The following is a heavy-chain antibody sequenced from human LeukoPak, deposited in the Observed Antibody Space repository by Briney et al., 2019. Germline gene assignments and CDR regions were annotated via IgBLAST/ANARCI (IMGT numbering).Heavy chain of an antibody. Sequence: GGSLRLSCAASGFTFSNAWMSWVRQAPGKGLEWVGRIKSKTDGGTTDYAAPVKGRFTISRDDSKNTLYLQMNSLKTEDTAVYYCTTDGYYYGSGSTFDYWGQGALVTVSS. V-gene: IGHV3-15*01. D-gene: IGHD3-10*01. J-gene: IGHJ4*02. CDR1: GFTFSNAW. CDR2: IKSKTDGGTT. CDR3: TTDGYYYGSGSTFDY.